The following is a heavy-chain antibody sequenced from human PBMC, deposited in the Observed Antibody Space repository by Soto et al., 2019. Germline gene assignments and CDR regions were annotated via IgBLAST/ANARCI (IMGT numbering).Heavy chain of an antibody. CDR1: GFTFSNYP. V-gene: IGHV3-23*01. CDR2: MSGSGAST. CDR3: AKVGSGWYYFDY. J-gene: IGHJ4*02. D-gene: IGHD6-19*01. Sequence: GGSLRLSCAASGFTFSNYPMSWVRQAPGKGLEWVSGMSGSGASTYYADSVKGRFTISRGNSKNTLYLQMNSLRGEDTAIYYCAKVGSGWYYFDYWGQGTLVTVSS.